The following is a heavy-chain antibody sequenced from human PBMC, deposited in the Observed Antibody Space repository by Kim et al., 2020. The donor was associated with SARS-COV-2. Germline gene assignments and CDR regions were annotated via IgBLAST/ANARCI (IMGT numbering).Heavy chain of an antibody. CDR2: IYPGDSDT. CDR3: ARRIAAAGYYYGMDV. D-gene: IGHD6-13*01. CDR1: GYSFTSYW. Sequence: GESLKISCKGSGYSFTSYWIGWVRQMPGKGLEWMGIIYPGDSDTRYSPSFQGQVTISADKSISTAYLQWSSLKASDTAMYYCARRIAAAGYYYGMDVWGQGTTVTVSS. J-gene: IGHJ6*02. V-gene: IGHV5-51*01.